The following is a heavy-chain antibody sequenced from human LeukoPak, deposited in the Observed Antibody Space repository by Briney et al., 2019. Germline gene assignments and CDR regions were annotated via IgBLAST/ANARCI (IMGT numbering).Heavy chain of an antibody. J-gene: IGHJ4*02. CDR1: GFTFSSYG. D-gene: IGHD6-13*01. Sequence: GGSLRLSCAASGFTFSSYGMHWVRQAPGKGLEWVAVISYDGSNKYYADSVKGRFTISRDNSKNTLYLQMNSLRAEDTAVHYCAKGGIAAKLDYWGQGTLVTVSS. V-gene: IGHV3-30*18. CDR2: ISYDGSNK. CDR3: AKGGIAAKLDY.